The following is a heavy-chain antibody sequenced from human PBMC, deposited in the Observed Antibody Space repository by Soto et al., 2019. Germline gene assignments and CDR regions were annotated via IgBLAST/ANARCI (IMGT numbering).Heavy chain of an antibody. CDR3: ARGGHVVVVTAALDY. CDR1: GDTFTDYY. D-gene: IGHD2-21*02. Sequence: QVQLMQSGAEVKKPGASVKVSSKASGDTFTDYYIHWVRQAPGQWLEWMGTVNPSGGHTTYAQHFLGRVTMTRDTSTSTLYMELTSLTSDDTAIYYCARGGHVVVVTAALDYWGQGTLVTVSS. V-gene: IGHV1-46*01. CDR2: VNPSGGHT. J-gene: IGHJ4*02.